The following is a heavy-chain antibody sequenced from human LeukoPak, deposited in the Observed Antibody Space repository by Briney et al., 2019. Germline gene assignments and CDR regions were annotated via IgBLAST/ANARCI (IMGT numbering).Heavy chain of an antibody. CDR1: GGSISSYY. J-gene: IGHJ4*02. Sequence: SETLSLTCTVSGGSISSYYWSWIRQPAGKGLEWIGRIYTSGSTNYNPSLKSRVTISVDTSKNHFSLRLSSVTAADTAVYYCARRQVLLWFGTLDYWGQGTLVTVSS. D-gene: IGHD3-10*01. CDR2: IYTSGST. CDR3: ARRQVLLWFGTLDY. V-gene: IGHV4-4*07.